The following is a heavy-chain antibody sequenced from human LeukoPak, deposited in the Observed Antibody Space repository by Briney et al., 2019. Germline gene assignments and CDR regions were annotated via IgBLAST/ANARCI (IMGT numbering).Heavy chain of an antibody. CDR2: IKQDGSEK. Sequence: GGSLRLSCAASGFTFSGYWMSWVRQAPGKGLEWVANIKQDGSEKYYVDSVRGRFTISRDNAKNSQYLEMNSLRAEDTAVYYCARVITATIYYWGQGTVVTVSS. CDR1: GFTFSGYW. J-gene: IGHJ4*02. D-gene: IGHD1-7*01. V-gene: IGHV3-7*01. CDR3: ARVITATIYY.